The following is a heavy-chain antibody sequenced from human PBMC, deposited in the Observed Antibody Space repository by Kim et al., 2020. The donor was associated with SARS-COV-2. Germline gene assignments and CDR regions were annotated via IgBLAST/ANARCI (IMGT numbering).Heavy chain of an antibody. Sequence: SETLSLTCTVSGGSIISGGYYWSWIRQHPGKGLEWIGYIYYSGSTYYNPSLKSRVTISVDTSKNQFSLKLSSVTAADTAVYYCARYGITMVRGLDYWGQGTLVTVSS. J-gene: IGHJ4*02. V-gene: IGHV4-31*03. CDR1: GGSIISGGYY. CDR2: IYYSGST. CDR3: ARYGITMVRGLDY. D-gene: IGHD3-10*01.